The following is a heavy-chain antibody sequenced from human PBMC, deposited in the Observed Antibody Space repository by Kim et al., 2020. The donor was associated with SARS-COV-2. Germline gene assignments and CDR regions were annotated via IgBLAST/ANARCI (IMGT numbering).Heavy chain of an antibody. V-gene: IGHV1-46*01. CDR2: INPSGGST. CDR3: ARAWGYSYGYYERSGAFDI. Sequence: ASVKVSCKASGYTFTSYYMHWVRQAPGQGLEWMGIINPSGGSTSYAQKFQGRVTMTRDTSTSTVYMELSSLRSEDTAVYYCARAWGYSYGYYERSGAFDIWGQGTMVTVSS. CDR1: GYTFTSYY. J-gene: IGHJ3*02. D-gene: IGHD5-18*01.